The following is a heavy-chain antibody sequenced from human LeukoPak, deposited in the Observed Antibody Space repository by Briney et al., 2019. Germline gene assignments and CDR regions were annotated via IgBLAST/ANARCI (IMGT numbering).Heavy chain of an antibody. CDR1: GGSTSSGDYY. V-gene: IGHV4-30-4*08. CDR2: IYYSGST. CDR3: AREGIVVVPAAMN. Sequence: SQTLSLTCTVSGGSTSSGDYYWGWIRQPPGKGLEWIGYIYYSGSTYYNPSLKSRVTISVDTSKNQFSLKLSSVTAADTAVYYCAREGIVVVPAAMNWGQGTLVTVSS. J-gene: IGHJ4*02. D-gene: IGHD2-2*01.